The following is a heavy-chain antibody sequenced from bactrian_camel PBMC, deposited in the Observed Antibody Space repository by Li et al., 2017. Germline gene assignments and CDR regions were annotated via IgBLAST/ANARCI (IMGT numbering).Heavy chain of an antibody. CDR2: IGWGGIT. CDR1: GLSTSSLC. V-gene: IGHV3S53*01. J-gene: IGHJ4*01. Sequence: HVQLVESGGGSVETGGSLRLSCVASGLSTSSLCMAWFRQASGREREKVASIGWGGITKYADSVKGRFTIARDNAKSMVYLQMERLRSEDTALYYSTTRISECVYYTSSDGCYSHRGQGTQVTVS. D-gene: IGHD2*01.